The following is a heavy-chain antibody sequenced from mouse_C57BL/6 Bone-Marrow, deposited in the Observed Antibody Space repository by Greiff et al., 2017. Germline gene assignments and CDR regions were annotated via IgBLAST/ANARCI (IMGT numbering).Heavy chain of an antibody. J-gene: IGHJ3*01. Sequence: QVQLQQSGAELARPGASVKLSCKASGYTFTSYGISWVKQRTGQGLEWIGEIYPRSGNTYYNEKFKGKATLTADKSSSTAYMELRSLTSEDSAVYFCARRDSAWFAYWGQGTLVTVSA. V-gene: IGHV1-81*01. CDR3: ARRDSAWFAY. CDR1: GYTFTSYG. CDR2: IYPRSGNT.